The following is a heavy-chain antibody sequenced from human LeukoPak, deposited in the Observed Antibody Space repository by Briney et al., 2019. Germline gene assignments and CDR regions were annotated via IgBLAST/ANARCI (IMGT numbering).Heavy chain of an antibody. CDR1: GGSISSYY. V-gene: IGHV4-4*09. D-gene: IGHD3-22*01. CDR2: IYTSGST. Sequence: SETLSLTCTVSGGSISSYYWSWIRQPPGKGLEWIGYIYTSGSTNYNPSLKSRVTISVATSKNQFSLKLSSVTAADTAVYYCARAYYYDSSGWPPFDPWGQGTLVTVSS. J-gene: IGHJ5*02. CDR3: ARAYYYDSSGWPPFDP.